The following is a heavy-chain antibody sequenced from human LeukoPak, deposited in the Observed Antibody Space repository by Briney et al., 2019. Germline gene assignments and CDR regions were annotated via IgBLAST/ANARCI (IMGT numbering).Heavy chain of an antibody. V-gene: IGHV3-30*18. Sequence: GGSLRLSCAASGFTFSSYGMHWVRQAPGKGLEWVAVIAYDGSNKDYADSVKGRFTISRDNSKNTVYLQMISLRAEDTALYYCAKTSDGDWSPPNDYWGQGTLVTVSS. CDR1: GFTFSSYG. D-gene: IGHD3-9*01. J-gene: IGHJ4*02. CDR2: IAYDGSNK. CDR3: AKTSDGDWSPPNDY.